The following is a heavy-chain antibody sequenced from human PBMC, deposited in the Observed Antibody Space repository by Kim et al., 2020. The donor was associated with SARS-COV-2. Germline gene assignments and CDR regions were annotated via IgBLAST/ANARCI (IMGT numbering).Heavy chain of an antibody. Sequence: GGSLRLSCAASGFTFSSYSMNWVRQAPGKGLEWVSSISSSSSYIYYADSVKGRFTISRDNAKNSLYLQMNSLRAEDTAVYYCARDGLSTAMVMSYFVYWGQGTLVTVSS. D-gene: IGHD5-18*01. J-gene: IGHJ4*02. V-gene: IGHV3-21*01. CDR3: ARDGLSTAMVMSYFVY. CDR1: GFTFSSYS. CDR2: ISSSSSYI.